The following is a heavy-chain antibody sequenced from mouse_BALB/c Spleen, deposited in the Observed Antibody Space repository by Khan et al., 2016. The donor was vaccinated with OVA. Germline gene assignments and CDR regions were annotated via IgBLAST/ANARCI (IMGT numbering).Heavy chain of an antibody. CDR2: IYTYTGEP. V-gene: IGHV9-3-1*01. CDR1: GYTFTNYG. D-gene: IGHD1-1*01. J-gene: IGHJ4*01. Sequence: QIQLVQSGPELKKPGETVKISCKASGYTFTNYGMNWVKQAPGKGLKWMGWIYTYTGEPTYADDFKGRFAFSLESSASTAFLQINNLTNDDTTTYTCARCSSRAVDNWGQGTSVTVSS. CDR3: ARCSSRAVDN.